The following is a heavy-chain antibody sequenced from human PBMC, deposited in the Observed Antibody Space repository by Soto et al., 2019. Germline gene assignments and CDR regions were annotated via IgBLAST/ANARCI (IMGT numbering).Heavy chain of an antibody. Sequence: RLSCAASGFTFSSYAMSWVRQAPGKGLEWVSAISGSGGSTYYADSVKGRFTISRDNSKNTLYLQMNSLRAEDTAVYYCASRITIFGVVTGPDVWGQGTTVTVSS. J-gene: IGHJ6*02. D-gene: IGHD3-3*01. CDR3: ASRITIFGVVTGPDV. CDR1: GFTFSSYA. CDR2: ISGSGGST. V-gene: IGHV3-23*01.